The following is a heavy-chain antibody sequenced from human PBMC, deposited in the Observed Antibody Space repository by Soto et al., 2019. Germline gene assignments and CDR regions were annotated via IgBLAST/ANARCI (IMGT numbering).Heavy chain of an antibody. Sequence: SETLSLTCTVSGGSISHYYWSWIRQPAGKGLEWIGRIYASGSTNYNPSLKSRVTMSVDTSKNQFSLKLSSVTAADTAVYYCARLWSGLGNYYFDYWGQGTLVTVLL. V-gene: IGHV4-4*07. J-gene: IGHJ4*02. CDR1: GGSISHYY. D-gene: IGHD3-3*01. CDR3: ARLWSGLGNYYFDY. CDR2: IYASGST.